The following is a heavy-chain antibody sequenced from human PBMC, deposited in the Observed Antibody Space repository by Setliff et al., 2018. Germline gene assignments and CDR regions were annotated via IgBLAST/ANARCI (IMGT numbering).Heavy chain of an antibody. V-gene: IGHV3-15*07. CDR3: TTDRVGLNWFDP. J-gene: IGHJ5*02. CDR1: GFTFSYAW. CDR2: IKSKPNGGTI. D-gene: IGHD1-26*01. Sequence: GGSLRLSCAASGFTFSYAWMHWVRQAPGKGLEWVGRIKSKPNGGTIDYAAPVKGRFTISRDDSKNTLYLQMNSLKTEDIAVYFCTTDRVGLNWFDPWGQGTLVTVSS.